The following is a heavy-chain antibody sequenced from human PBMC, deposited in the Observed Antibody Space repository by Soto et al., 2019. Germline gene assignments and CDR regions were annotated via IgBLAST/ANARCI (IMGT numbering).Heavy chain of an antibody. V-gene: IGHV4-39*01. Sequence: SETLSLTCSVSGGSIGSSSYYFGWIRQPPGKGLEWIGSLYYTGTTNYNSSLKSRVTISADKSQNQFSLRLSSVTAADTAVYYCGASSSRNHCYDWFDPWGQGTLVTVSS. CDR1: GGSIGSSSYY. CDR3: GASSSRNHCYDWFDP. D-gene: IGHD2-2*01. CDR2: LYYTGTT. J-gene: IGHJ5*02.